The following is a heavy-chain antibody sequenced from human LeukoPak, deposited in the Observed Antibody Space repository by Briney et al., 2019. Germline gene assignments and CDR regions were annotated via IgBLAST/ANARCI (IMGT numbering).Heavy chain of an antibody. V-gene: IGHV3-30-3*01. CDR1: GFIFSSCD. CDR3: VREGLECSGSSCQRAAFDY. D-gene: IGHD2-2*01. Sequence: GGSLRLSCAASGFIFSSCDMHWVRQAPGKGLEWVAVISNDGNKKYYADSLKGRLTISRDKSKNTVYLEMNSLRAEDTAVYYCVREGLECSGSSCQRAAFDYWGQGTLVTVSS. CDR2: ISNDGNKK. J-gene: IGHJ4*02.